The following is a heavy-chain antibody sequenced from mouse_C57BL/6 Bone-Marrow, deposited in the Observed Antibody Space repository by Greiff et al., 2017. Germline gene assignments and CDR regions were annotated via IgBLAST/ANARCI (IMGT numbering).Heavy chain of an antibody. V-gene: IGHV1-81*01. CDR2: IYPRSGNT. CDR1: GYTFTSYG. Sequence: VKVVESGAELARPGASVKLSCKASGYTFTSYGISWVKQRTGQGLEWIGEIYPRSGNTYYNEKFKGKATLTADKSSSTAYMELRSLTSEDSAVYFCAREGTNFSWFAYWGQGTLVTVSA. J-gene: IGHJ3*01. D-gene: IGHD4-1*02. CDR3: AREGTNFSWFAY.